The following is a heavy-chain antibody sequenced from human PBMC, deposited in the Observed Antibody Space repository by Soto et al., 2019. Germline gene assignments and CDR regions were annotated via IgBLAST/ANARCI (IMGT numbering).Heavy chain of an antibody. J-gene: IGHJ4*02. Sequence: QVQLVESGGGLVKPGGSLRLSCAASGLIFRDHHMSWIRQAPGKRLEWLSYISSSGNTVYYADSVKGRITISRDNAKNALYLDMNGLTAVDTAVYSCVSALSYGDAYLDYWRQGSLATVSS. CDR3: VSALSYGDAYLDY. CDR2: ISSSGNTV. CDR1: GLIFRDHH. V-gene: IGHV3-11*01. D-gene: IGHD4-17*01.